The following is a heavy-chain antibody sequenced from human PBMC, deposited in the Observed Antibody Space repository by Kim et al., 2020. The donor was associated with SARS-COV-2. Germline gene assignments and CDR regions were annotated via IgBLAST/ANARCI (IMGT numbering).Heavy chain of an antibody. D-gene: IGHD3-3*01. V-gene: IGHV3-30*02. CDR3: AKDRPPFLEWFSDYYYYGMDV. Sequence: FTISRDNSKNTLYLQMNSLRAEDTAVYYCAKDRPPFLEWFSDYYYYGMDVWGQGTTVTVSS. J-gene: IGHJ6*02.